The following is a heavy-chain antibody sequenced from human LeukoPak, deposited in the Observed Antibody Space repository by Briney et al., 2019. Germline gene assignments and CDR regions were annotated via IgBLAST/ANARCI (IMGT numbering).Heavy chain of an antibody. CDR1: GGSLSSGGYY. J-gene: IGHJ4*02. D-gene: IGHD3-10*01. Sequence: SETLSLTCTVSGGSLSSGGYYWSWLRQHPGTGLEWFGYIYYSGSTYYNPSLKSRVTISVDTSKNQFSLKLSSVTAADTAVYYCARNWRGSRGWSFDYWGQGTLVTVSS. CDR3: ARNWRGSRGWSFDY. CDR2: IYYSGST. V-gene: IGHV4-31*03.